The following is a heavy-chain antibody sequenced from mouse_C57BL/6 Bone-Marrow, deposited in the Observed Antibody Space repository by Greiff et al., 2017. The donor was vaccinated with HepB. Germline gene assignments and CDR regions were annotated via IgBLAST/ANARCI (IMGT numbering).Heavy chain of an antibody. CDR2: IDPEDGDT. CDR1: AFNIKDYY. Sequence: EVQLQQSGAELVRPGASVKLSCTASAFNIKDYYMHWVKQSPEQGLEWIGRIDPEDGDTEYAPKFQGKATMTADTSSNTAYLQLSSLTSEDTDVYYCTTDDGYYLYYFDYWGQGTTLTVSS. CDR3: TTDDGYYLYYFDY. D-gene: IGHD2-3*01. J-gene: IGHJ2*01. V-gene: IGHV14-1*01.